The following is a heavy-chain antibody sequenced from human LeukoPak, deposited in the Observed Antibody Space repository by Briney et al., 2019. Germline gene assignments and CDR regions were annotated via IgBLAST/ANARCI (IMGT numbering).Heavy chain of an antibody. D-gene: IGHD5-18*01. CDR2: ISTTGTTM. J-gene: IGHJ1*01. CDR3: AKGHTYGMI. CDR1: GFTFSDFY. Sequence: GGSLRLSCAASGFTFSDFYMSWLRQTPGKGLEWVSYISTTGTTMDYADSVKGRFTISRDNAKDSLYLQMNNLGAEDTAVYYCAKGHTYGMIWGQGTLVTVSS. V-gene: IGHV3-11*01.